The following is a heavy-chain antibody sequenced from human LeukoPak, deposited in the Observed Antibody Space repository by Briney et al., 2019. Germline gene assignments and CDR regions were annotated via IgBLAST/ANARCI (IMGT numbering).Heavy chain of an antibody. J-gene: IGHJ3*02. D-gene: IGHD2-15*01. CDR1: GFTFSSYW. Sequence: GGSLRLSCAASGFTFSSYWMHWVRQAPGKGLVWVSRIYSDGSSTNYADSVKGRFTISRDNAKNTLYLQMNSLRAEDSAVYYCARGEYCSGGSCYSAAFDIWGQGTMVTVSS. CDR2: IYSDGSST. CDR3: ARGEYCSGGSCYSAAFDI. V-gene: IGHV3-74*01.